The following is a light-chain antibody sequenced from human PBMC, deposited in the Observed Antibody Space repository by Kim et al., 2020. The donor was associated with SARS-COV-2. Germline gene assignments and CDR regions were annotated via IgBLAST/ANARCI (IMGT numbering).Light chain of an antibody. CDR1: SLRSYY. J-gene: IGLJ2*01. V-gene: IGLV3-19*01. Sequence: SSELTQDPAVSVALGQTVRITCQGDSLRSYYASWYQQKPGQAPVLVIYGKNNRPSGIPDRFSGSSSGNTASLTITGAQAEDEADYYCNSRDSSGNHRGVFAGGTQLTFL. CDR2: GKN. CDR3: NSRDSSGNHRGV.